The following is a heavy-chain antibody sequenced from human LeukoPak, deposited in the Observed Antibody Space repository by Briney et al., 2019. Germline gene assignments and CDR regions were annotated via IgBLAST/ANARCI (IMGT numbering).Heavy chain of an antibody. CDR1: GGSISGHY. CDR2: IYNSGST. Sequence: PSETLSLTCTVSGGSISGHYWSWLWQPPGQGQEWIGYIYNSGSTNYNPSLKSRVTISLDTTKNQFSLHLTSVTAADTAVYFCARDDYGVFDAFDVWGQGTVVTVSS. CDR3: ARDDYGVFDAFDV. J-gene: IGHJ3*01. V-gene: IGHV4-59*08. D-gene: IGHD3-16*01.